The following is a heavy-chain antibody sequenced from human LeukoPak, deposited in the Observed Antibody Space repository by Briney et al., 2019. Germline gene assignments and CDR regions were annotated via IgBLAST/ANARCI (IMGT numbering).Heavy chain of an antibody. V-gene: IGHV4-34*01. CDR1: GGSFSDYY. CDR3: TRGLVRYLRPGY. D-gene: IGHD3-9*01. Sequence: PSETLSLTCAVSGGSFSDYYWSWIRQPPGKGLEWIGEIDHTGGTNYNPSLTSRVAISVDTSKMQFTLRLNSVTAAGTALCFCTRGLVRYLRPGYWGQGSLVTVSS. J-gene: IGHJ4*02. CDR2: IDHTGGT.